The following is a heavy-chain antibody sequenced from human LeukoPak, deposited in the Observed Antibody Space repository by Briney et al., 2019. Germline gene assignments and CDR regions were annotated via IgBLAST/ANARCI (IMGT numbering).Heavy chain of an antibody. CDR3: AREVLDQTDVTPLQNWFDP. D-gene: IGHD4-11*01. CDR1: GGTFSSYA. Sequence: ASVKVSCKASGGTFSSYAISWVRQAPGQGLEWMGGIIPIFGTANYAQKFQGRVTITADESTSTAYMEPSSLRSEDTAVYYCAREVLDQTDVTPLQNWFDPWGQGTLVTVSS. V-gene: IGHV1-69*13. CDR2: IIPIFGTA. J-gene: IGHJ5*02.